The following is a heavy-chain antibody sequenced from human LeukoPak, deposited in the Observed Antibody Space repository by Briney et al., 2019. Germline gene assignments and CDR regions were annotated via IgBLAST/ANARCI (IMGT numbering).Heavy chain of an antibody. CDR1: GGSFGGYY. V-gene: IGHV4-34*01. CDR3: AARRGYCSSTSCYYYYYYGMDV. J-gene: IGHJ6*02. CDR2: INHSGST. D-gene: IGHD2-2*01. Sequence: PSETLSLTCAVYGGSFGGYYWSWIRQPPGKGLEWIGEINHSGSTNYNPSLKSRVTISVDTSKNQFSLKLSSVTAADTAVYYCAARRGYCSSTSCYYYYYYGMDVWGQGTTVTVSS.